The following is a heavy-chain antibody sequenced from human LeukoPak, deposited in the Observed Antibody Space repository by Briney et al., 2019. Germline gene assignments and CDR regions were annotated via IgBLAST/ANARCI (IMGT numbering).Heavy chain of an antibody. V-gene: IGHV3-21*01. Sequence: GGSLRLSCAASGFTFSSYWMNWVRQAPGKGLEWVSSISSSSSYIYYADSVKGRFTISRDNAKNSLYLQMNSLRAEDTAVYYCARGTGLRFLEWFDYWGQGTLVTVSS. CDR3: ARGTGLRFLEWFDY. J-gene: IGHJ4*02. CDR2: ISSSSSYI. CDR1: GFTFSSYW. D-gene: IGHD3-3*01.